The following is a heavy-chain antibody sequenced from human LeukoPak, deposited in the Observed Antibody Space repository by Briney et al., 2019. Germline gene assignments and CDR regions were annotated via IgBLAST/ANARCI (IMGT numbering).Heavy chain of an antibody. J-gene: IGHJ4*02. Sequence: GRSLRLSCAASGFTFSSYGMPWVRQAPGKGLEWVAVISYDGSNKYYADSVKGRFTISRDNSKNTLYLQMNSLRAEDTAVYYCAKLYYDSSGYYYVAIDYWGQGTLVTVSS. CDR2: ISYDGSNK. CDR1: GFTFSSYG. D-gene: IGHD3-22*01. CDR3: AKLYYDSSGYYYVAIDY. V-gene: IGHV3-30*18.